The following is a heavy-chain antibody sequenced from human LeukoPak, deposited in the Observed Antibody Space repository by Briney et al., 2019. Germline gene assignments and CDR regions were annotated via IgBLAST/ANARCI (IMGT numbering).Heavy chain of an antibody. J-gene: IGHJ4*02. CDR2: IYYSGST. V-gene: IGHV4-39*01. CDR3: ARQGHYYDSSGYPDY. CDR1: GGSISSSSYY. D-gene: IGHD3-22*01. Sequence: SETLSLTCTVSGGSISSSSYYWGWIRQPPGKGLEWIRSIYYSGSTYYNPSLKSRVTISVDTSKNQFSLKLSSVTAADTAVYYCARQGHYYDSSGYPDYWGQGTLVTVSS.